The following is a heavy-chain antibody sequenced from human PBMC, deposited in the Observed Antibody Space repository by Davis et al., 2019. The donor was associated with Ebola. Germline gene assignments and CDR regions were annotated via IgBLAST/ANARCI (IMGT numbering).Heavy chain of an antibody. J-gene: IGHJ6*03. CDR1: GGSISRGGSY. D-gene: IGHD3-22*01. V-gene: IGHV4-31*03. CDR3: ARDIRYDSSGYDYYFYMDV. CDR2: IYYSGST. Sequence: PSETLSLTCTVSGGSISRGGSYWTWIRQHPGRGLEWIGYIYYSGSTYYKPSLKSRVTISLDTSKNQFSLNLYSVTAADTAVYYCARDIRYDSSGYDYYFYMDVWGKGTTVTVSS.